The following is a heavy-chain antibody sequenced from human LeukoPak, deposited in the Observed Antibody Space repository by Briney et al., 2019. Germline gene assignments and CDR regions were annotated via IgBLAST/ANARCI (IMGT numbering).Heavy chain of an antibody. D-gene: IGHD5-12*01. V-gene: IGHV3-21*05. CDR3: ARDSGRSGSLDH. J-gene: IGHJ4*02. Sequence: GGSLRLSCAASGFTFSTYAMKWVRQAPGKGLEWVSHIDSRGTYILYADSVKGRLTISRDNAKNSLYLQVSSLRAEDTAVYYCARDSGRSGSLDHWGQGTLVTVSS. CDR1: GFTFSTYA. CDR2: IDSRGTYI.